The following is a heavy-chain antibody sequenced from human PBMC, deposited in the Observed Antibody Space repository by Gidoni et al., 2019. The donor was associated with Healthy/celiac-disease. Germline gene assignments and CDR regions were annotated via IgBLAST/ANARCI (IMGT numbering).Heavy chain of an antibody. V-gene: IGHV4-31*03. CDR1: GGSISSGGYY. CDR2: IYDSGST. D-gene: IGHD2-2*01. Sequence: QVQLQESGPGLVKPSQTLSLTCTVSGGSISSGGYYWSWIRQHPGKGLEWIGYIYDSGSTYYTPSLKSRVTISVDTSKNQFSLKLSSVTAADTAVYYCARVGCSSTSCYAFDYWGQGTLVTVSS. J-gene: IGHJ4*02. CDR3: ARVGCSSTSCYAFDY.